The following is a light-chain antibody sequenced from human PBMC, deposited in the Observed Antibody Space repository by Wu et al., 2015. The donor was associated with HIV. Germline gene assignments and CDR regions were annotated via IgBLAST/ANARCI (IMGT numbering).Light chain of an antibody. CDR3: QQYKTYSPT. V-gene: IGKV1-5*03. CDR1: QSISSW. CDR2: QAS. J-gene: IGKJ4*01. Sequence: DIHLTQSPPTLSASIGDRVTITCRASQSISSWLAWYHQKPGKAPKLLIYQASSLEKGVPPRFSGSGSETDFTLTISCLQPDDFATYYCQQYKTYSPTFGGGTKVEIK.